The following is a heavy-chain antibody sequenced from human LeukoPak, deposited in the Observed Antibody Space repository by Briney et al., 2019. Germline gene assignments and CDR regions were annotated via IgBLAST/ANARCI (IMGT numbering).Heavy chain of an antibody. D-gene: IGHD3-10*01. Sequence: SETLSLTCTVSGGSISSNSYFWGWIRQPPGKGLEWIGSIYYSGSTYYNPSLKSRVTISVDTSKNQFSLKLNSVTAADTAVYYCARLFPYYGSGGGFDYWGQGTLVTVSS. CDR3: ARLFPYYGSGGGFDY. V-gene: IGHV4-39*01. CDR2: IYYSGST. CDR1: GGSISSNSYF. J-gene: IGHJ4*02.